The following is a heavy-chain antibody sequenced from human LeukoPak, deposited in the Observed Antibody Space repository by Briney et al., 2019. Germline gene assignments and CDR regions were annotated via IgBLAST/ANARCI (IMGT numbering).Heavy chain of an antibody. J-gene: IGHJ6*03. CDR1: GGSISSDTY. Sequence: SETLSLTCTVSGGSISSDTYWGWIRQPPGKGLEWIGSIHYSGNTYYNPSLKSRVTISVDTSKNQFSLKLSSVTAADTAVYYCAREHCSGGSCYSIYYYYYMDVWGKGTTVTVSS. CDR3: AREHCSGGSCYSIYYYYYMDV. V-gene: IGHV4-39*07. CDR2: IHYSGNT. D-gene: IGHD2-15*01.